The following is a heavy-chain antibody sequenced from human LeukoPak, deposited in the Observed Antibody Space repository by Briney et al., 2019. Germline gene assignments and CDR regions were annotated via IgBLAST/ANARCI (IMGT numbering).Heavy chain of an antibody. CDR3: ARLIGYSSSWYYLDY. CDR2: IYTSGST. CDR1: GGSTSSYY. Sequence: SETLSLTCTVSGGSTSSYYWSWIRQPPGKGLEWIGYIYTSGSTNYNPALKSRVTISVDTSNNQFSLKLNSVTAADTAVYYCARLIGYSSSWYYLDYWGLGTLVTVSS. J-gene: IGHJ4*02. V-gene: IGHV4-4*09. D-gene: IGHD6-13*01.